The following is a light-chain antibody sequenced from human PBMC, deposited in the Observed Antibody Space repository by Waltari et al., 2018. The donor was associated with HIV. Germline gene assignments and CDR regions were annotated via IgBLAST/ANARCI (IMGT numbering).Light chain of an antibody. V-gene: IGLV1-47*01. Sequence: QSVLTQPPSPSGTPRQGVTLSCAGASSHIGSNYFYWYQQLPGTAPKVLIYRNNQRPSGVPDRFSGSKSGASASLTISGLRSADEAVYFCATRDGSLKVFGGGTKLTVL. J-gene: IGLJ3*02. CDR3: ATRDGSLKV. CDR2: RNN. CDR1: SSHIGSNY.